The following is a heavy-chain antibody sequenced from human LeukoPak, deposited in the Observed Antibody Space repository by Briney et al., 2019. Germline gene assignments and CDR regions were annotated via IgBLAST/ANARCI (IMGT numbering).Heavy chain of an antibody. J-gene: IGHJ4*02. V-gene: IGHV3-7*01. CDR2: IKQDGSEK. CDR3: ARRALSPGYSYGNYFDY. CDR1: GFTFSSYW. D-gene: IGHD5-18*01. Sequence: TGGSLRLSCAASGFTFSSYWMSWVRQAPGKGLEWVANIKQDGSEKYYVDSVKGRFTISRDNAKNSLYLQMNSLRAEDTAVYYCARRALSPGYSYGNYFDYWGQGTLVTVSS.